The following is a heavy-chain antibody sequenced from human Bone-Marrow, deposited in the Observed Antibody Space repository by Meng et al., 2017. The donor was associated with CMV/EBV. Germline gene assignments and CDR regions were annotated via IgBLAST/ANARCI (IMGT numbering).Heavy chain of an antibody. J-gene: IGHJ4*02. CDR1: GYTFRTYY. V-gene: IGHV1-46*01. Sequence: ASVKVSCKTSGYTFRTYYIHWVRQVSGQGLEWMGIINPTGGKTRYAQKFQDRIIMTTDTSTSTVYMELSSLRSEDTALYYCTRAGRGVPGDFDYWGQGTLVTVYS. CDR3: TRAGRGVPGDFDY. CDR2: INPTGGKT. D-gene: IGHD3-10*01.